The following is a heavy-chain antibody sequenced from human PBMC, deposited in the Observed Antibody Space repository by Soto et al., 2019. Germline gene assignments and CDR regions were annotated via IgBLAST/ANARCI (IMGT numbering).Heavy chain of an antibody. D-gene: IGHD3-9*01. Sequence: PSETLSLTCAVYGGSFSGYYWSWIRQPPGKGLEWIGEINHSGSTNYNPSLKSRVTISVDTSKNQFSLKLSSVTAADTAVYYCARRGRYFDWFRPDNWFDPWGQGTLVTVS. CDR1: GGSFSGYY. V-gene: IGHV4-34*01. CDR3: ARRGRYFDWFRPDNWFDP. J-gene: IGHJ5*02. CDR2: INHSGST.